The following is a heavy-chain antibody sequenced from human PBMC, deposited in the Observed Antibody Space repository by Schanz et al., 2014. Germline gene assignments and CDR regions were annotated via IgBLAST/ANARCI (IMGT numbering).Heavy chain of an antibody. Sequence: VQLVESGGGVVQPGRSLRLSCAASGFSFSTYAMHWVRQAPGKGLEWVANIRQDESGTQYVDSVKGRFTISRDNAKNSLYLQMNTLRDEDTAVYYCACRITMVRGVIVGGGFDLWGQGTLVSVSS. CDR3: ACRITMVRGVIVGGGFDL. CDR1: GFSFSTYA. V-gene: IGHV3-7*01. D-gene: IGHD3-10*01. CDR2: IRQDESGT. J-gene: IGHJ4*02.